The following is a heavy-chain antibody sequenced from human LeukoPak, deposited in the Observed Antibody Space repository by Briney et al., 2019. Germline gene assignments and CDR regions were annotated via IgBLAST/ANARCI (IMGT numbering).Heavy chain of an antibody. CDR1: GGSISSGGYS. CDR3: ARCPPPLYYYYYMDV. CDR2: IYYSGST. Sequence: SETLSLTCAVSGGSISSGGYSWSWIRHPPGKGLEWIGYIYYSGSTYYNPSLKSRVTISVDTSKNQFSLKLSSVTAADTAVYYCARCPPPLYYYYYMDVWGKGTTVTVSS. V-gene: IGHV4-30-4*07. J-gene: IGHJ6*03.